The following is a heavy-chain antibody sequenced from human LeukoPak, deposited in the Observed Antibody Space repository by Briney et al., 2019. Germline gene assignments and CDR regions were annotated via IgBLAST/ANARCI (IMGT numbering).Heavy chain of an antibody. CDR2: IKQDGSEK. CDR3: ANGINLFDP. J-gene: IGHJ5*02. Sequence: PGGSLRLSCAASGFTFSSIWMSWVRQAPGKGLEWVANIKQDGSEKYYVDSVKGRFTISRDNAKNSLYLQMNSLRAEDTAVFYCANGINLFDPWGQGTLVTVSS. V-gene: IGHV3-7*01. D-gene: IGHD1-1*01. CDR1: GFTFSSIW.